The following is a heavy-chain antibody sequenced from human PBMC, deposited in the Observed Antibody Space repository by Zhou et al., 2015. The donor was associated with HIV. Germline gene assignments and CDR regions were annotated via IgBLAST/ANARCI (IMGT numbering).Heavy chain of an antibody. J-gene: IGHJ4*02. CDR3: ARDLETYYYDSSGYLFDY. CDR1: GFIFSSYA. Sequence: VQLVESGGGLVQPGRSLRLSCAASGFIFSSYAMHWVRQAPGKGLEWVAVISYDGSNKYYADSVKGRFTISRDNSKNTLYLQMNSLRVEDTALYYCARDLETYYYDSSGYLFDYWGQGTLVTVSS. V-gene: IGHV3-30-3*01. D-gene: IGHD3-22*01. CDR2: ISYDGSNK.